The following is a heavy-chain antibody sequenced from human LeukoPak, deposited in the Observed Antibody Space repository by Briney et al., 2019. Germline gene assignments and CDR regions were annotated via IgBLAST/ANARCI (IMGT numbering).Heavy chain of an antibody. Sequence: PSETLSLTCTVSDDSITIYYWSWIRQPPGKGLEWIGETNHSGSTNYNPSLKSRVTISLDTSKSQFSLKVRYVTAADTAVYYCARGLNDSWTGENYWGQGTLVTVSS. V-gene: IGHV4-34*01. CDR3: ARGLNDSWTGENY. D-gene: IGHD3-3*01. CDR1: DDSITIYY. J-gene: IGHJ4*02. CDR2: TNHSGST.